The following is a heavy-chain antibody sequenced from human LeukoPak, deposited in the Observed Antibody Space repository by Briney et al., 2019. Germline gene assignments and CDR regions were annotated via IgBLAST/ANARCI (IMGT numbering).Heavy chain of an antibody. D-gene: IGHD2-2*02. CDR2: IYYSGST. CDR1: GGSISSYY. CDR3: ARGPHTPWYFDY. J-gene: IGHJ4*02. Sequence: SETLSLTCTVSGGSISSYYRSWIRQPPGKGLEWMGYIYYSGSTNYNPSLKSRVTISVDTSKNQFSLKLSSVTAADTAVYYCARGPHTPWYFDYWGQGTLVTVSS. V-gene: IGHV4-59*01.